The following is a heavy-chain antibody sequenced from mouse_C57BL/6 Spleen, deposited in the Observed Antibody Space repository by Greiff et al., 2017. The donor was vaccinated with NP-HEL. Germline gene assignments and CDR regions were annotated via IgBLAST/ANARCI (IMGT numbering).Heavy chain of an antibody. CDR2: ISDGGSYT. J-gene: IGHJ4*01. CDR3: ERERELGRRGYYARDD. CDR1: GFTFSSYA. Sequence: DVKLVESGGGLVKPGGSLKLSCAASGFTFSSYAMSWVRQTPEKRLEWVATISDGGSYTYYPDNVKGRFTISRDNAKNNLYLQMSHLKSEDTAMYYCERERELGRRGYYARDDGGKGTSATVSS. D-gene: IGHD4-1*01. V-gene: IGHV5-4*01.